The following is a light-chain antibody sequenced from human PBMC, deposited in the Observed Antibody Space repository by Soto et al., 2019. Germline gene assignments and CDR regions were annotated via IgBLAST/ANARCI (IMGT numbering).Light chain of an antibody. CDR2: AAF. CDR1: QSISSY. Sequence: DIQMTQSPSSLSASVGDRVTITCRASQSISSYLNWYQQKLGKAPKLLIYAAFSLQSGVPSRFSGSGSGTDFTLTISSLQPEDFATYYCQQSYSTPQTFGQGTKVEIK. V-gene: IGKV1-39*01. CDR3: QQSYSTPQT. J-gene: IGKJ1*01.